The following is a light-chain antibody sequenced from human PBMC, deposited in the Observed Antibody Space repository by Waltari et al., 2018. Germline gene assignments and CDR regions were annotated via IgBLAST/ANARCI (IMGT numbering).Light chain of an antibody. J-gene: IGLJ2*01. CDR3: NTREISGDVV. CDR2: GKN. V-gene: IGLV3-19*01. Sequence: RQKPGQSPVLLIYGKNNRPSGIPDRFSASSSGNTASLTISGARAEDEGDYYCNTREISGDVVFGGGTKLTVL.